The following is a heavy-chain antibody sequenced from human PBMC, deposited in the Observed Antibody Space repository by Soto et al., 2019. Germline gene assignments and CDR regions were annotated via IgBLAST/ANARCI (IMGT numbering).Heavy chain of an antibody. D-gene: IGHD3-10*01. J-gene: IGHJ4*02. CDR3: ASLRITMVRGVRFPDD. Sequence: SETLSLTCAVYGGSFSGYYWSWIRQPPGKGLEWIGEINHSGSTNYNPSLKSRVTISVDTSKNQFSLKLSSVTAADTAVYYCASLRITMVRGVRFPDDWGQGTLVTVSS. CDR2: INHSGST. V-gene: IGHV4-34*01. CDR1: GGSFSGYY.